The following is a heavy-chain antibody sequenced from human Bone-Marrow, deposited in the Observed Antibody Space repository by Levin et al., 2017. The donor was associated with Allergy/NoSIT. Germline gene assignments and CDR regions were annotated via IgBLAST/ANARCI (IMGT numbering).Heavy chain of an antibody. J-gene: IGHJ1*01. D-gene: IGHD4-17*01. CDR1: GFTFSSYA. Sequence: GGSLRLSCAASGFTFSSYAMHWVRQAPGKGLEWVAVISYDGSNKYYADSVKGRFTISRDNSKNTLYLQMNSLRAEDTAVYYCARPATGYFQHWGQGTLVTVSS. CDR3: ARPATGYFQH. V-gene: IGHV3-30*04. CDR2: ISYDGSNK.